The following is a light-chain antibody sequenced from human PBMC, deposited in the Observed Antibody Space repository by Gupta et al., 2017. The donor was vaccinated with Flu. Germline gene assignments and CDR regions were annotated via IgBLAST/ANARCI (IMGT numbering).Light chain of an antibody. CDR3: QSTDSSGSWV. Sequence: SGDALTKQLAYWYQQKPGKAPVMVIYKDTERPSEIPERSSGSSSGTTVTLTLSGVQAEDEADYYCQSTDSSGSWVFGGGTKLTVL. CDR1: ALTKQL. V-gene: IGLV3-25*03. J-gene: IGLJ3*02. CDR2: KDT.